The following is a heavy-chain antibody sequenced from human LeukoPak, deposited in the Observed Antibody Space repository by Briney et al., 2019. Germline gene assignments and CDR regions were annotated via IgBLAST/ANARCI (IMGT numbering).Heavy chain of an antibody. CDR2: IYRDGSS. V-gene: IGHV3-66*01. CDR1: GGSLSGYY. Sequence: ETLSLTCTVSGGSLSGYYWSWIRQPPGKGLEWVSVIYRDGSSYYAESVKGRFTISRDNSKNTLYIQMNSLRAEDTAVYYCARSFYDILIGYYQYFGYWGQGTLVTVSS. D-gene: IGHD3-9*01. J-gene: IGHJ4*02. CDR3: ARSFYDILIGYYQYFGY.